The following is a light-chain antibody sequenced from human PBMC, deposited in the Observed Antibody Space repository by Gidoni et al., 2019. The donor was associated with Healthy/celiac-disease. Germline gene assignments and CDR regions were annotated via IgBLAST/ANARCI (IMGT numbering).Light chain of an antibody. CDR2: KAS. V-gene: IGKV1-5*03. Sequence: DIQMTQSPSTLSASVGDRVTITCRASRSISSWLAWYQQKPGKAPKLLIYKASSLESGVPSRFSGSGSATEVTLTISSLQPDDFATYYCQQYNSYLYTFGQGTKLEIK. CDR1: RSISSW. CDR3: QQYNSYLYT. J-gene: IGKJ2*01.